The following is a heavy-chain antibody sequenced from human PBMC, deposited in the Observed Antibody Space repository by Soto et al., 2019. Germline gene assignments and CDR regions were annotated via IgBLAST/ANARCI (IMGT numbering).Heavy chain of an antibody. D-gene: IGHD1-26*01. CDR1: VFNVSSSY. Sequence: EVHLVETGGDLILPGGSLRLAGSTSVFNVSSSYMSWVRQAPGKGLEWVSSIYSDGTTDYADSVKGRFTISRDSTRNRVFLQMKGLSGEDTAVYYCARDCCSGRHYAHWVEVSLVTVSS. CDR3: ARDCCSGRHYAH. CDR2: IYSDGTT. V-gene: IGHV3-53*02. J-gene: IGHJ1*01.